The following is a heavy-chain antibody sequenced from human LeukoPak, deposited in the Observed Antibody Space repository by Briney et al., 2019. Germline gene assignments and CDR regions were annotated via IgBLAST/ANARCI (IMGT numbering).Heavy chain of an antibody. J-gene: IGHJ3*02. CDR1: GFTFLSYG. CDR3: ARHDSTYYYDSSGYYSSTWGFDI. CDR2: IRYDGSNK. V-gene: IGHV3-30*02. Sequence: GGSLRLSCAASGFTFLSYGMHWVRQAPGKGLEWVAFIRYDGSNKYYADSVKGRFTISRDNSKNTLYLQMNSLRAEDTAVYYCARHDSTYYYDSSGYYSSTWGFDIWGQGTMVTVSS. D-gene: IGHD3-22*01.